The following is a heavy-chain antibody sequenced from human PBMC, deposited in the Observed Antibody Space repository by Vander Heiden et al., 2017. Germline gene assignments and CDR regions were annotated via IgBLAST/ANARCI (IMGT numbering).Heavy chain of an antibody. V-gene: IGHV5-51*01. CDR3: ARQTLIRGVGWFDP. Sequence: EVQMVQSGAEMKQPGESLKISCQHSGYTFTAQWVAWVRQVPGKGLERLGIIHPGDADTRYNPSFQGRVTMSVDKSKNTASLQWNSLEASDTAIYYCARQTLIRGVGWFDPWGQGTLVSVSS. D-gene: IGHD3-10*01. CDR2: IHPGDADT. J-gene: IGHJ5*02. CDR1: GYTFTAQW.